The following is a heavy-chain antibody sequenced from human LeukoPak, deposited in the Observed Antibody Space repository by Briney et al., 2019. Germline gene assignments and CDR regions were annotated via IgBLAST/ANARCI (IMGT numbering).Heavy chain of an antibody. Sequence: GGSLRLSCAASGSTFDDYGMSWVRQAPGKGLEWVSGVSDSGATIYYADSVKGRFTISRDNSKNTLYLQMHSLRPEDTAIYYCAKIRAARPGYWGQGTLVTVSS. CDR3: AKIRAARPGY. CDR1: GSTFDDYG. CDR2: VSDSGATI. J-gene: IGHJ4*02. V-gene: IGHV3-23*01. D-gene: IGHD6-6*01.